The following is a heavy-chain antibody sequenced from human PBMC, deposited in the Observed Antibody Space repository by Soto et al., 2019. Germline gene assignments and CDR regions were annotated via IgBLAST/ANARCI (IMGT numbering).Heavy chain of an antibody. D-gene: IGHD6-13*01. CDR1: GFTFSTYG. J-gene: IGHJ6*02. Sequence: GGSLRLSCAASGFTFSTYGMHWVRQAPGKGPERVAGIRYDGSNQYYADSMKGQFTISRDNSKNTLYMQMDSLRADDTAVYYCARDFTAAATYSGPPYYAMDVWGQGTTVTVSS. CDR3: ARDFTAAATYSGPPYYAMDV. CDR2: IRYDGSNQ. V-gene: IGHV3-33*01.